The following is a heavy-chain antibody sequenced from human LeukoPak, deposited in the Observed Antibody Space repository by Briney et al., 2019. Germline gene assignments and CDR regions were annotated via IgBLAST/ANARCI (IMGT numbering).Heavy chain of an antibody. CDR1: GDSISSSRFY. D-gene: IGHD1-26*01. V-gene: IGHV4-39*01. J-gene: IGHJ4*02. CDR2: ILYTGRT. CDR3: ARRDVGATIDY. Sequence: SETLSLTCTVSGDSISSSRFYWAWIRQPPGRGLEWIGSILYTGRTFYNPSLKSRVTISVDTSKNQFSLRLGSVTASDTAVYYCARRDVGATIDYWGQGTLVTVSS.